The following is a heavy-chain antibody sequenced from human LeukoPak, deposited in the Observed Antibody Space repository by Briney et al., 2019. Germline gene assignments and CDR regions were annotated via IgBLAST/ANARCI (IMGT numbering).Heavy chain of an antibody. CDR2: IYYSGST. Sequence: SAPLSLPFTVSGGSISTSGYYWGWIRPPPGKGLEWIASIYYSGSTYYNPSLKSRVTISVDTSKNQFSVKLTSVTAADTAMYYCAGLPGWLDPWGQGTLVTVSS. CDR1: GGSISTSGYY. CDR3: AGLPGWLDP. J-gene: IGHJ5*02. V-gene: IGHV4-39*01.